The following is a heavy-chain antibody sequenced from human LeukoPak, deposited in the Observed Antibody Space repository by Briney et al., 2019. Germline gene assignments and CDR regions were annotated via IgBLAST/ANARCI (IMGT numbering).Heavy chain of an antibody. CDR3: ARPPDCSSTSCLDAFDI. J-gene: IGHJ3*02. D-gene: IGHD2-2*01. Sequence: PSETLSLTCTVSGGSISSSSYYWGWIRQPPGKGLEWIGSIYYSGSTYYNPSLKSRVTISVDTSKNQFSLKLSSVTAADTAVYYCARPPDCSSTSCLDAFDIWGQGTMVTVSS. CDR2: IYYSGST. CDR1: GGSISSSSYY. V-gene: IGHV4-39*01.